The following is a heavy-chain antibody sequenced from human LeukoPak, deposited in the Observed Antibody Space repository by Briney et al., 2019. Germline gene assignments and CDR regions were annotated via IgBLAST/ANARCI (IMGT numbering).Heavy chain of an antibody. D-gene: IGHD2-15*01. CDR2: IYSSGST. V-gene: IGHV4-61*09. Sequence: SETLSLTCTVSGGSISSGSYYWSWIRQPAGKGLEYIGHIYSSGSTNYNPSLKSRVTISVDTSKNQFSLNLSSVTAADTAVYYCARDSYCSGGYCYAYGSWGQGTLVTVSS. J-gene: IGHJ5*02. CDR1: GGSISSGSYY. CDR3: ARDSYCSGGYCYAYGS.